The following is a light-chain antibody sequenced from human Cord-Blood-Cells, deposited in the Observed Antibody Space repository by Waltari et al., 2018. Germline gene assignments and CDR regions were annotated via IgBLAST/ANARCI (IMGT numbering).Light chain of an antibody. Sequence: QSALTQPASVSGSPGQSNTIARTGTSSDVGGFNYVFWYQQHPGKAPKLMIYDVSNRPAGVSNLFSGSKSGNTASLTISGLQAGDEADYYCSSYTSSSTLVFGGGTKLAVL. CDR1: SSDVGGFNY. J-gene: IGLJ3*02. CDR3: SSYTSSSTLV. V-gene: IGLV2-14*03. CDR2: DVS.